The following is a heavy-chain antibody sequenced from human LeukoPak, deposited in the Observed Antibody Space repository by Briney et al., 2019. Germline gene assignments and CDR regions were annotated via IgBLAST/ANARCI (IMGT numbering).Heavy chain of an antibody. CDR1: GFTFSSYS. D-gene: IGHD1/OR15-1a*01. J-gene: IGHJ4*02. V-gene: IGHV3-21*01. Sequence: GGSLRLSCAASGFTFSSYSMNWVRQAPGKGLEWVSSISSSSSYIYYADSVKGRFTISRDNAKNSLYLQMNSLRAKDTAVYYCARARTISDAFDYWGQGTLVTVSS. CDR3: ARARTISDAFDY. CDR2: ISSSSSYI.